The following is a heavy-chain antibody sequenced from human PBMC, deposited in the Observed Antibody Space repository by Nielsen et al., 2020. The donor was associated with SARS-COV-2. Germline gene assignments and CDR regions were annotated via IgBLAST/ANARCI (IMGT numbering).Heavy chain of an antibody. D-gene: IGHD3-10*01. J-gene: IGHJ4*02. CDR2: VSGSGYST. CDR3: AKHRGSPLLDFDY. V-gene: IGHV3-23*01. CDR1: GFTFSNYV. Sequence: GESLKISCAASGFTFSNYVMNWVRQSPGKGLEWVSGVSGSGYSTYYADSVKGRFTISRDNSENSLYLQMNSLRAEDTAVYYCAKHRGSPLLDFDYWGQGTLVTVSS.